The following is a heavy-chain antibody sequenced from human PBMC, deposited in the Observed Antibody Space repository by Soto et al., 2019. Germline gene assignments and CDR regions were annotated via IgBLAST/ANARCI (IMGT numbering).Heavy chain of an antibody. CDR3: ALPKNTLGWYNF. CDR1: GYTFTNYH. V-gene: IGHV1-46*01. D-gene: IGHD6-19*01. J-gene: IGHJ4*02. Sequence: QVQVVQSGAEVKKPGASVKVSCKTSGYTFTNYHVHWVRQAPGQGLEWMGAINPNGGGTTYAQHLQGRVTMTSESSTSTVYMEMGSLRSDDSAVYYCALPKNTLGWYNFWGQGTLVTVS. CDR2: INPNGGGT.